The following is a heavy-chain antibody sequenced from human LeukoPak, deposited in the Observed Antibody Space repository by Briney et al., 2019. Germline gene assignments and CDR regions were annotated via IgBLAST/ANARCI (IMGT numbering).Heavy chain of an antibody. J-gene: IGHJ4*02. Sequence: GGSLRLSCAASGFTVSSNYMSWVRQAPGKGLEWVSVISGSGASTYYADSVKGRFTISRDNSKNTLYLQMNSLRAEDTAVYYCAKRYCGGGSCYSALDYWGQGTLVTVSS. CDR3: AKRYCGGGSCYSALDY. CDR1: GFTVSSNY. D-gene: IGHD2-15*01. V-gene: IGHV3-23*01. CDR2: ISGSGAST.